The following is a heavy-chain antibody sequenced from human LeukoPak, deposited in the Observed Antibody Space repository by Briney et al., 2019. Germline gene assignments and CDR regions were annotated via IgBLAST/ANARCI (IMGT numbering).Heavy chain of an antibody. D-gene: IGHD6-6*01. CDR2: INHSGST. CDR1: GDSFTGIY. Sequence: SETLSLTCGVFGDSFTGIYWTWIRQPPGKGLEWIGQINHSGSTNYNPSLESRVTISIDTSKNQFSLRLSSVTAADAAVYYCARASMYSSSSGVAYWGQGTLVTVSS. CDR3: ARASMYSSSSGVAY. V-gene: IGHV4-34*01. J-gene: IGHJ4*02.